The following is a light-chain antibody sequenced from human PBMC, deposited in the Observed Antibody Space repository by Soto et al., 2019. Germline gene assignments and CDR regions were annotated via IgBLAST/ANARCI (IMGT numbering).Light chain of an antibody. CDR1: QDISNF. CDR2: AAS. Sequence: DIQLTQSPSSLSASVGDRVTITCRASQDISNFLAWFQQKPGKVPKLLIYAASPLQSGVPYRFSGSGSGTDYTLTISSLQPEDVATYYCQKDISARLTFGGGTKVEIK. CDR3: QKDISARLT. J-gene: IGKJ4*01. V-gene: IGKV1-27*01.